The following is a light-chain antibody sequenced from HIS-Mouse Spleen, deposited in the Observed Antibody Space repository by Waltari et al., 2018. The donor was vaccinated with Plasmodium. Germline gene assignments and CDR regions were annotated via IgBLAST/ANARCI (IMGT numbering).Light chain of an antibody. CDR3: CSYAGSRMV. Sequence: QSALTQPASVSGSPGQSITISCPGTSSDVGSYNLFSWHQQHPGKAPKLMIYEGSKRHSGVANHFSGSKSGNTASLTISGLQAEDEADYYCCSYAGSRMVFGGGTKLTVL. J-gene: IGLJ2*01. CDR1: SSDVGSYNL. V-gene: IGLV2-23*01. CDR2: EGS.